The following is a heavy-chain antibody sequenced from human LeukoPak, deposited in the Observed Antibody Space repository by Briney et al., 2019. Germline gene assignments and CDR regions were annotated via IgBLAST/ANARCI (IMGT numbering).Heavy chain of an antibody. Sequence: GGSLRLSCAGSGFTFSSYAMSWVRQAPGKGLEWVANIKQDGSEKYYVDSVKGRFTISRDNAKNSLYLQMNSLRAEDTAVYYCARGGGITIFGVVTTQSIFDYWGQGTLVTVSS. CDR3: ARGGGITIFGVVTTQSIFDY. D-gene: IGHD3-3*01. CDR1: GFTFSSYA. CDR2: IKQDGSEK. V-gene: IGHV3-7*01. J-gene: IGHJ4*02.